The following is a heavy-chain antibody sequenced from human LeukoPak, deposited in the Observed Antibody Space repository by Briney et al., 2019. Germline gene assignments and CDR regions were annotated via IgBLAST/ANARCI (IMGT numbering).Heavy chain of an antibody. Sequence: GESLKISCKGSGYGSGYSFTSHWIAWVRQMPGKGLEWMGIIYPRDSNTIYSPSFQGQVTISVDTSINTAYLQWISLKASDTAMYYCARQRFTMRAYAGNWFDPWGQGTLVTVSS. V-gene: IGHV5-51*01. D-gene: IGHD3-10*01. J-gene: IGHJ5*02. CDR2: IYPRDSNT. CDR3: ARQRFTMRAYAGNWFDP. CDR1: GYSFTSHW.